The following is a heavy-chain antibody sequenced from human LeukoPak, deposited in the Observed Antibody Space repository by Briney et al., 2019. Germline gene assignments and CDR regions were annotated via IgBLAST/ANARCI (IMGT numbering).Heavy chain of an antibody. CDR2: ITYDANT. D-gene: IGHD3-3*01. CDR1: GFTFSSYA. CDR3: AKGILNWSFDS. Sequence: GGSLRLSCAASGFTFSSYAMAWVRQAPGKGLEWVAAITYDANTHYADSVRGRITISRDNSQNTVSLQMSSLRAEDTAIYHCAKGILNWSFDSWGQGSPVTVSS. V-gene: IGHV3-23*01. J-gene: IGHJ4*02.